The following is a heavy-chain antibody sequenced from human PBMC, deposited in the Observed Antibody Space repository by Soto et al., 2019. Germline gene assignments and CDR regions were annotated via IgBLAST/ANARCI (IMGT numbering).Heavy chain of an antibody. V-gene: IGHV1-18*01. CDR1: GYTFTSYG. Sequence: QVQLVQSGAEVKKPGASVKVSCKASGYTFTSYGISWVRQAPGQGLEWMGWISAYNGNTNYAQKLQGRVTMTTDTSTGTAYRELRSLRSHDTAGYSCARGKEWLVPNWFDPWGQGTVVPVSS. CDR2: ISAYNGNT. J-gene: IGHJ5*02. D-gene: IGHD6-19*01. CDR3: ARGKEWLVPNWFDP.